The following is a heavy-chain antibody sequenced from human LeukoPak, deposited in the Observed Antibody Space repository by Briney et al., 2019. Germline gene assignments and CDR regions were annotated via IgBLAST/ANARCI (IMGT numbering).Heavy chain of an antibody. D-gene: IGHD6-19*01. V-gene: IGHV1-2*06. CDR1: GYTFTGNY. J-gene: IGHJ4*02. Sequence: ASVKVSCKASGYTFTGNYTHWVRQAPGQGLEWMGRINPNSGGTNYAQKFQGRVTMTRDTSLSTAYMELSRLRSDDTAVYYCARGPRRSSGWYDYWGQGTLVTVSS. CDR2: INPNSGGT. CDR3: ARGPRRSSGWYDY.